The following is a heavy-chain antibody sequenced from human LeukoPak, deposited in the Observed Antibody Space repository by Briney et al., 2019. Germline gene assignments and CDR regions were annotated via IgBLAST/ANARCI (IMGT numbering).Heavy chain of an antibody. Sequence: GASVKVSCKVSGYTLTELSMHWVRQAPGKGLEWMGGFDPEDGETIYAQKFQGRVTLTRDTSTSTAYMELTSLRSEDTAVYYCAREDIVIVPPSRPFDPWGQGTLVTVSS. D-gene: IGHD2/OR15-2a*01. V-gene: IGHV1-24*01. CDR3: AREDIVIVPPSRPFDP. CDR2: FDPEDGET. CDR1: GYTLTELS. J-gene: IGHJ5*02.